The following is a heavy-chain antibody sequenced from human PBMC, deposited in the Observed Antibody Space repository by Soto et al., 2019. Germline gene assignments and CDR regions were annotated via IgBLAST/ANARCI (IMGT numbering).Heavy chain of an antibody. V-gene: IGHV1-46*01. D-gene: IGHD3-3*01. Sequence: QVRLVQSGAEVRRPGASVKVSCKAPGDTFTSYYLNWVRQAPGQGLEWMGVINPHGGSTKYAQKFQGRVTMTRDTSRSTVYMELRSLRSDDTAIYYCARSSGGNFGIIIEGSNWFDPWGQGTLVTVSS. J-gene: IGHJ5*02. CDR2: INPHGGST. CDR3: ARSSGGNFGIIIEGSNWFDP. CDR1: GDTFTSYY.